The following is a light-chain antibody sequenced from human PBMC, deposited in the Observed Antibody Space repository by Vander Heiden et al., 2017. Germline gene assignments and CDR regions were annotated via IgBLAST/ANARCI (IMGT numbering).Light chain of an antibody. CDR2: KAS. CDR1: QSISSW. V-gene: IGKV1-5*03. CDR3: QQYKSYPYS. J-gene: IGKJ2*03. Sequence: DIQMTQSPSTLSASVGDSVTITCRASQSISSWLAWYQQKPGKAPKLLIYKASGLEGGVPSRFSGSESGTEFTLTISSLQPDDFATYYCQQYKSYPYSVGQGTKLEIK.